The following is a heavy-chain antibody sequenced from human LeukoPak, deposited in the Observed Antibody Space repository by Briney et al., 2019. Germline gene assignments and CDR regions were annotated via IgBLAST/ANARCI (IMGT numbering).Heavy chain of an antibody. V-gene: IGHV3-23*01. Sequence: PGGSLRLSCAASGFTFSSCAMSWVRQAPGKGLEWVSAISGSGGSTYYAGSVKGRFTISRDNSKNTLYLQMNSLRTEDTAVYYCARDSRGRGYSYGYYFDYWGQGTLVTVSS. CDR1: GFTFSSCA. CDR3: ARDSRGRGYSYGYYFDY. J-gene: IGHJ4*02. CDR2: ISGSGGST. D-gene: IGHD5-18*01.